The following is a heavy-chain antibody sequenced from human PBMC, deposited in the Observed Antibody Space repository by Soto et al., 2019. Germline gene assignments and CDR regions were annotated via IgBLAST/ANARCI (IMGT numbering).Heavy chain of an antibody. CDR2: ITWNSGSK. CDR1: GFTFDEYA. J-gene: IGHJ3*02. CDR3: AKDIERYNSGWSGSSGFDI. D-gene: IGHD6-19*01. Sequence: EVQLVESGGDLVQPGRSLRLSCAASGFTFDEYAMHWVRQPPGKGLEWVSGITWNSGSKGYVDSVKGRFTISRDNAKNSLYRRLNSLPGDDTALNYCAKDIERYNSGWSGSSGFDIWGQGTMVTVSS. V-gene: IGHV3-9*01.